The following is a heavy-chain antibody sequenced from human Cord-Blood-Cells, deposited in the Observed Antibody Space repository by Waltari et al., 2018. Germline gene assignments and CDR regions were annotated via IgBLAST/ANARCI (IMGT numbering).Heavy chain of an antibody. J-gene: IGHJ6*02. CDR3: ATAPYRRSGYPYYYGMDV. V-gene: IGHV1-24*01. CDR1: RYTLTALS. D-gene: IGHD3-22*01. CDR2: FDPEDGET. Sequence: QVQLVQSGAEVKKPGASVKVPCKVSRYTLTALSMPSVRQAPGQGLEWMGGFDPEDGETIYAQKFQGRVTMTEDTSTDTAYMELSSLRSEDTAVYYCATAPYRRSGYPYYYGMDVWGQGTTVTVSS.